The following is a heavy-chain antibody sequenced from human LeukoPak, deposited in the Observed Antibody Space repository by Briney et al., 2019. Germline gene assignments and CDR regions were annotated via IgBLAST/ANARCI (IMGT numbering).Heavy chain of an antibody. Sequence: ASVKVSCKASGYDFTKHAVQWVRQAPGQGLEWMGWINPNSGGTNYAQKFQGRVTMTRDTSITTAYMELSRLISDDTAVYYCARDPNLGAGSSRTNAFDMWGQGTMVTVSS. J-gene: IGHJ3*02. CDR3: ARDPNLGAGSSRTNAFDM. D-gene: IGHD7-27*01. CDR2: INPNSGGT. CDR1: GYDFTKHA. V-gene: IGHV1-2*02.